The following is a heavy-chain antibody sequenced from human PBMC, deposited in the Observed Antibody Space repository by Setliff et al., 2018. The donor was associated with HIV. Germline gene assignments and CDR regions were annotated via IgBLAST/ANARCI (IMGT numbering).Heavy chain of an antibody. Sequence: PGGSLRLSCAASGFTFSSYAMSWVRQAPGKGLEWVSGIVGSGAGKYYADSVKGRFTISRDTSKNTLYLQMNSLRAEDTAIYYCAKGMGATGFDYWGQGTLVTVSS. V-gene: IGHV3-23*01. D-gene: IGHD1-26*01. CDR1: GFTFSSYA. CDR3: AKGMGATGFDY. J-gene: IGHJ4*02. CDR2: IVGSGAGK.